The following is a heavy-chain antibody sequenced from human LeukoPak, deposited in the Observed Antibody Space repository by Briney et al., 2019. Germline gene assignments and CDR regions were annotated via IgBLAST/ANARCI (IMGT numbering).Heavy chain of an antibody. J-gene: IGHJ4*02. CDR1: GDPINSLDL. D-gene: IGHD3-22*01. V-gene: IGHV4-4*02. CDR2: MYLSGTT. Sequence: SETLSLTCTVSGDPINSLDLWSWVRQPPGKGLEWIGEMYLSGTTHSNPSVKSRATISIDKSKNQFFLNLSSVTAADTAVYYCAGLVGRYSSGLYYYYFDYWGQGTLDTVSS. CDR3: AGLVGRYSSGLYYYYFDY.